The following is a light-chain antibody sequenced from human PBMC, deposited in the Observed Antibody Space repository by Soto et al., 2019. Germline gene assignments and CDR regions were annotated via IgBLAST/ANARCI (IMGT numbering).Light chain of an antibody. CDR2: DVS. Sequence: EIQITQSPSALSASVGDRFTITCRASQTINTWLAWYQQKPGKSPKLLIYDVSSLESGVPSRFSGSGSGTEFTLTISSLQPDDFATYYCPQYITYWTVGPVTKVEIK. J-gene: IGKJ1*01. CDR3: PQYITYWT. CDR1: QTINTW. V-gene: IGKV1-5*01.